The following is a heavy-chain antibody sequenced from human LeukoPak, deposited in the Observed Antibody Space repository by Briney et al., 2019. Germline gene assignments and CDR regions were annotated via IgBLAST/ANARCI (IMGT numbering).Heavy chain of an antibody. Sequence: SETLSLTCTVSGGSISNYYWSWFRQPPGKGLEWIGYIYSSGSTNYNPSLKSRVTISVDTSKNQFSLKLSSVTAADTAVYYRARRLAIWGQGTLVTVSS. CDR2: IYSSGST. J-gene: IGHJ4*02. CDR1: GGSISNYY. V-gene: IGHV4-59*01. CDR3: ARRLAI. D-gene: IGHD3-3*02.